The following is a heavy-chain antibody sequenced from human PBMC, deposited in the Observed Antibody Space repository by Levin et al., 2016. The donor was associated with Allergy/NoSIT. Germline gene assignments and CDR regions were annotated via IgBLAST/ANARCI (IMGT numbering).Heavy chain of an antibody. D-gene: IGHD3-22*01. V-gene: IGHV4-31*02. Sequence: WIRQPPGKGLEWIGYIYYSGSTYYNPSLKSRVTISVDTSKNQFSLKLSSVTAADTAVYYCARANYYDSPLPYFDYWGQGTLVTVSS. CDR2: IYYSGST. J-gene: IGHJ4*02. CDR3: ARANYYDSPLPYFDY.